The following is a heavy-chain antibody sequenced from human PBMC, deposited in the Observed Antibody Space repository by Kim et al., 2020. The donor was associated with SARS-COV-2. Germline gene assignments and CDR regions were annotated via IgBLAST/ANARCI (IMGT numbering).Heavy chain of an antibody. Sequence: GGSLRLSCAASGFTFSSYWMHWVRQAPGKGLVWVSRINSDGSSTSYADSVKGRFTISRDNAKNTLYLQMNSLRAEDTAVYYCARSIISSSWAFDYWGQGTLVTVSS. CDR2: INSDGSST. V-gene: IGHV3-74*01. CDR3: ARSIISSSWAFDY. D-gene: IGHD6-13*01. CDR1: GFTFSSYW. J-gene: IGHJ4*02.